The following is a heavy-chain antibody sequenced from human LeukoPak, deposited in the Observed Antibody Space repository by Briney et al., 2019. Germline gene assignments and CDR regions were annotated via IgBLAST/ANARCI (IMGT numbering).Heavy chain of an antibody. J-gene: IGHJ5*02. CDR3: ARIAAAGTIASWFDP. V-gene: IGHV5-51*01. Sequence: GESLKISCKGSGYSFTSYWIGWVRQMPGKGLEWTGIIYPGDSDTRYSPSFQGQVTISADKSISTAYLQWSSLKASDTAMYYCARIAAAGTIASWFDPWGQGTLVTVSS. CDR1: GYSFTSYW. CDR2: IYPGDSDT. D-gene: IGHD6-13*01.